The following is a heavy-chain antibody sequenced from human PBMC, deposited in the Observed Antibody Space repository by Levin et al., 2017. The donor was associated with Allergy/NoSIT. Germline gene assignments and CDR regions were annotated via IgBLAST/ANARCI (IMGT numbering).Heavy chain of an antibody. V-gene: IGHV3-9*01. D-gene: IGHD5-12*01. CDR1: GFTFDDYT. CDR3: ARDNIGLPDALDS. J-gene: IGHJ3*02. Sequence: SLKISCAASGFTFDDYTMHWVRQAPGKGLEWVSGISWNSGSIDYADSVKGRFTISRDNAKNSLYLQMNSLRTEDTALYYCARDNIGLPDALDSWGQGTMVIVSS. CDR2: ISWNSGSI.